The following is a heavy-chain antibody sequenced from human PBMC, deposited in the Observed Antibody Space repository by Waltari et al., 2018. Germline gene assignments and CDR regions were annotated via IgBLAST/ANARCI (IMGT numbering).Heavy chain of an antibody. CDR3: ARSSIAARPDFQH. Sequence: QVQLVQSGAEVKKPGASVKVSCKASGYTFTGYYLHWVRQAPGQGLEWMGRSNPNSGGTNDAQKFQGRVTMTRDTSISTAYMELSRLRSDDTAVYYCARSSIAARPDFQHWGQGTLVTVSS. CDR1: GYTFTGYY. D-gene: IGHD6-6*01. J-gene: IGHJ1*01. V-gene: IGHV1-2*06. CDR2: SNPNSGGT.